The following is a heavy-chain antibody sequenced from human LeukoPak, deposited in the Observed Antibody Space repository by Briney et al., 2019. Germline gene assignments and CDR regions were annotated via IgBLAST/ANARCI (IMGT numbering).Heavy chain of an antibody. D-gene: IGHD3-22*01. CDR3: ARQGAEYYYDSREVGDAFDI. J-gene: IGHJ3*02. CDR2: ISYSGST. Sequence: PSQTLSLTCTVSGGSISSGSYYWSWIRQPPGKGLEWIGYISYSGSTNYSPSLKSRVTISEDTSKNQFSLKLSSVTAADTAVYYCARQGAEYYYDSREVGDAFDIWGQGTMVTVSS. V-gene: IGHV4-61*01. CDR1: GGSISSGSYY.